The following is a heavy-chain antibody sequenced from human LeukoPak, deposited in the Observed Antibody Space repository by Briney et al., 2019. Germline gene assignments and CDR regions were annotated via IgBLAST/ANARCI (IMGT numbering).Heavy chain of an antibody. J-gene: IGHJ4*02. CDR3: ARVKWPPQQLATDY. V-gene: IGHV4-39*07. CDR2: IFYSGST. D-gene: IGHD6-13*01. CDR1: GGSISSSNYY. Sequence: PSETLSLTCTVSGGSISSSNYYWGWVRQPPGKGLEWIGSIFYSGSTYYNPSLKSRVTISVDTSKNQFSLKLSSVTAADTAVYYCARVKWPPQQLATDYWGQGTLVTVSS.